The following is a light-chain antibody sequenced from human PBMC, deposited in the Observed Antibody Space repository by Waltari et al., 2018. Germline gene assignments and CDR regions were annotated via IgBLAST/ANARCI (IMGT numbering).Light chain of an antibody. CDR2: AAS. J-gene: IGKJ2*01. V-gene: IGKV1-39*01. Sequence: DIQMTQSPSSLSASVGDRVTITCRASQTIKNYLNWYQQKPGKAPNLLIYAASSLQSGVPSRFSGSGSGTDFTLTISSLQPEDFATYFCQQSFSTPYTFGQGTKMEIK. CDR1: QTIKNY. CDR3: QQSFSTPYT.